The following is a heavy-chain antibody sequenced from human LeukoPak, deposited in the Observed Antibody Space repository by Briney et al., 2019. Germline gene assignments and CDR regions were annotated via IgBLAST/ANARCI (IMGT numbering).Heavy chain of an antibody. J-gene: IGHJ4*02. CDR1: GYSFTSYW. Sequence: GESLKISCKGSGYSFTSYWIGWVRQMPGKGLEWMGIIYPGDSDTRYSPSFQGQVTISADKSISTAYLQWSSLKAPDTAMYYCARQGGGRDGYNSVDYWGQGTLVTVSS. V-gene: IGHV5-51*01. D-gene: IGHD5-24*01. CDR3: ARQGGGRDGYNSVDY. CDR2: IYPGDSDT.